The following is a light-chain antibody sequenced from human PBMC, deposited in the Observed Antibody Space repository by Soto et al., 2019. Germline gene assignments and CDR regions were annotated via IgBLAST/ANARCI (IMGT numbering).Light chain of an antibody. CDR3: MQALQTPRT. J-gene: IGKJ1*01. V-gene: IGKV2-28*01. CDR1: QSLLHSNGYNY. Sequence: DIVVTQSPLSLPVTPGEPASISCRSSQSLLHSNGYNYLDWFLQKPGQSPQLLIYLGSNRASGVADRFSGSGSGTDFTLQISRVEAEDVGVYYCMQALQTPRTFGQGTNVEIK. CDR2: LGS.